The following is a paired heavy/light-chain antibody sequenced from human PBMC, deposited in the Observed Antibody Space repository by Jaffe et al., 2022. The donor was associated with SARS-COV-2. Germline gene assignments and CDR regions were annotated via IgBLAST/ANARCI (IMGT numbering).Light chain of an antibody. CDR3: QSYDSSLSGFV. CDR1: SSNIGAGYD. CDR2: GNS. J-gene: IGLJ2*01. Sequence: QSVLTQPPSVSGAPGQRVTISCTGSSSNIGAGYDVHWYQQLPGTAPKLLIYGNSNRPSGVPDRFSGSKSGTSASLAITGLQAEDEADYYCQSYDSSLSGFVFGGGTKLTVL. V-gene: IGLV1-40*01.
Heavy chain of an antibody. CDR3: ATYYYDSSGYYYNWYFDL. CDR1: GGSISSSSYY. D-gene: IGHD3-22*01. CDR2: IYYSGST. V-gene: IGHV4-39*01. Sequence: QLQLQESGPGLVKPSETLSLTCTVSGGSISSSSYYWGWIRQPPGKGLEWIGSIYYSGSTYYNPSLKSRVTISVDTSKNQFSLKLSSVTAADTAVYYCATYYYDSSGYYYNWYFDLWGRGTLVTVSS. J-gene: IGHJ2*01.